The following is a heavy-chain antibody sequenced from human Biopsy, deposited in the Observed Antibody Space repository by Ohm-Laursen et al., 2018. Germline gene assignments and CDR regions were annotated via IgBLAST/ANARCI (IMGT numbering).Heavy chain of an antibody. Sequence: SQTLSLTCVVYGGSFSGYYWSWIRQPPGKGLGWIGEFNHRGSTNYNPSLKSRVTISVDTSKNQFSLKLSSVTAADTAVYYCARGRLRAVARFDYWGQGTLVTVSS. CDR1: GGSFSGYY. D-gene: IGHD6-19*01. CDR2: FNHRGST. J-gene: IGHJ4*02. CDR3: ARGRLRAVARFDY. V-gene: IGHV4-34*01.